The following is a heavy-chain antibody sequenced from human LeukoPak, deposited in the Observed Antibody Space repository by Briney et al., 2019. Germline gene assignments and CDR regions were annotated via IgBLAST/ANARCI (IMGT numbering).Heavy chain of an antibody. CDR1: GYTFTSYG. CDR3: ARLAVAGPYYFDY. V-gene: IGHV1-18*01. CDR2: ISAYNGNT. Sequence: GESLKISCKGSGYTFTSYGISWVRQAPGQGLEWMGWISAYNGNTNYAQKLQGRVTMTTDTSTSTAYMELRSLRSDDTAVYYCARLAVAGPYYFDYWGQGTLVTVSS. J-gene: IGHJ4*02. D-gene: IGHD6-19*01.